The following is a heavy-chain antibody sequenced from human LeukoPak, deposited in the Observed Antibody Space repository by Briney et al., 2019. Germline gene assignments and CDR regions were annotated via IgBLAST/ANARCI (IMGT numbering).Heavy chain of an antibody. CDR3: ARDYYGDYYYYYYYMDV. CDR1: GYTLTELS. J-gene: IGHJ6*03. V-gene: IGHV1-24*01. Sequence: ASVKVSCKVSGYTLTELSMHWVRQAPGKGLEWMGGFDPEDGETIYAQKFQGRVTMTEDTSTDTAYMELSSLRSEDTAVHYCARDYYGDYYYYYYYMDVWGKGTTVTVSS. D-gene: IGHD4-17*01. CDR2: FDPEDGET.